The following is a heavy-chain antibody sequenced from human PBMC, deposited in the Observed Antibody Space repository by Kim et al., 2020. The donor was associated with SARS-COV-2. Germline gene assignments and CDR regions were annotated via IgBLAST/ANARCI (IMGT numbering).Heavy chain of an antibody. J-gene: IGHJ5*02. V-gene: IGHV3-74*01. CDR3: ARGKVYPRMDL. Sequence: GGSLRLSCAASGFTFSGHSMNWVRQAPGKGLDWVSRISNDGSNIHYADSVKGRFIISRDNAKNTLYLQMNSLRAEDTAVYYCARGKVYPRMDLWGQGTVVSVSS. D-gene: IGHD2-8*01. CDR2: ISNDGSNI. CDR1: GFTFSGHS.